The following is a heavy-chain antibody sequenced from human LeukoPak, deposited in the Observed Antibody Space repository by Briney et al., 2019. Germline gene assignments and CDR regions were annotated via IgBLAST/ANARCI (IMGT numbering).Heavy chain of an antibody. D-gene: IGHD3-10*01. CDR1: GFSLSTSGVG. CDR2: IYWDDDK. CDR3: AHISLMVRGVIIPNWFDP. V-gene: IGHV2-5*02. J-gene: IGHJ5*02. Sequence: SGPTLVNPTQTLTLTCTFSGFSLSTSGVGVGWIRQPPGKALEWLALIYWDDDKRYSPSLKSRLTITKDTSKNQVVLTMTNMDPVDTATYYCAHISLMVRGVIIPNWFDPWGQGTLVTVSS.